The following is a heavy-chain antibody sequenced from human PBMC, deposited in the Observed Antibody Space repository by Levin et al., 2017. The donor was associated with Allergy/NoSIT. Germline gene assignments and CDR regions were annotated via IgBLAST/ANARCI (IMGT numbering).Heavy chain of an antibody. D-gene: IGHD1-1*01. CDR2: IYPGDSDT. CDR3: ARRGTQDYYYYMDV. J-gene: IGHJ6*03. CDR1: GYSFTSYW. Sequence: PGGSLRLSCQGSGYSFTSYWIGWVRQMPGKGLEWMGIIYPGDSDTRYSPSFQGQVTISADKSISTAYLQWSSLKASDTAIYYCARRGTQDYYYYMDVWGKGTTVTVSS. V-gene: IGHV5-51*01.